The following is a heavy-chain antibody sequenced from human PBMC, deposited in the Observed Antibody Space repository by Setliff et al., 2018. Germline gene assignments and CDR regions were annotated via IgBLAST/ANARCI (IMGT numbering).Heavy chain of an antibody. CDR2: IYYRGST. D-gene: IGHD3-22*01. CDR1: GGSISSSGYY. CDR3: ARGDSSGYYYILFDF. V-gene: IGHV4-39*07. Sequence: SETLSLTCTVSGGSISSSGYYWGWIRQPPGKGLEWIGSIYYRGSTYYNPSLKSRVTMSVDASKNQFSLKLSSVTAADTAAYYCARGDSSGYYYILFDFWGQRTLVTVSS. J-gene: IGHJ4*02.